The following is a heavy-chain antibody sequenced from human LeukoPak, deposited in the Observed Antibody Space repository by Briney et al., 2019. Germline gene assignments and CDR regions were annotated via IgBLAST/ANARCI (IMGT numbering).Heavy chain of an antibody. CDR3: AKASHPLGTHFDY. D-gene: IGHD1-14*01. CDR2: ISSSGSTI. CDR1: GFTFSDYY. Sequence: GGSLRLSCAASGFTFSDYYMSWIRQAPGKGLEWVSYISSSGSTIYYADSVKGRFTISRDNAKNSLYLQMNSLRAEDTAVYYCAKASHPLGTHFDYWGQGTLVTVSS. J-gene: IGHJ4*02. V-gene: IGHV3-11*01.